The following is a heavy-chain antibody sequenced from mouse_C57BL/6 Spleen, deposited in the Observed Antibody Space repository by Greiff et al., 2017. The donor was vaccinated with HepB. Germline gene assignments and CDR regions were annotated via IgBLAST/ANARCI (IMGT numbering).Heavy chain of an antibody. J-gene: IGHJ3*01. Sequence: VQLQQSGAELVKPGASVKMSCKASGYTFTSYWITWVKQRPGQGLEWIGDIYPGSGSTNYNEKFKSKATLTVDTSSSTAYMQLSSLTSEDSAVYYCARGAFYCGSSYDWFAYWGQGTLVTVSA. CDR1: GYTFTSYW. CDR2: IYPGSGST. D-gene: IGHD1-1*01. CDR3: ARGAFYCGSSYDWFAY. V-gene: IGHV1-55*01.